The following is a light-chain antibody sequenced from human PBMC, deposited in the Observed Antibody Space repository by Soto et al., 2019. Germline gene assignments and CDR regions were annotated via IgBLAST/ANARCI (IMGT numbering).Light chain of an antibody. Sequence: ETIMTQSPATLSVSPGESATLSCRASQSVSSNLAWYQQKPGQAPRLLIYGVSTRATGIPARFSGSGSETKFTLTISSLQSEDFAVYYCQQYNNWPPLTFGGGTKVDI. CDR2: GVS. J-gene: IGKJ4*01. V-gene: IGKV3-15*01. CDR1: QSVSSN. CDR3: QQYNNWPPLT.